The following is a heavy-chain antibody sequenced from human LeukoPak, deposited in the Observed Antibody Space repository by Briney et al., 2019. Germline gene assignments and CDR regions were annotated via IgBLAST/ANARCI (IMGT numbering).Heavy chain of an antibody. CDR1: GGSISSSSYY. CDR3: ARHMYSSSWYGQYYYYGMDV. CDR2: IYYSGST. V-gene: IGHV4-39*01. Sequence: SETLSLTCTVSGGSISSSSYYWGWIRQPPGKGLEWIGSIYYSGSTYYNPSLKSRVTISVDTSKNQFSLKLSSVTAADTAVYHCARHMYSSSWYGQYYYYGMDVWGQGTTVTVSS. J-gene: IGHJ6*02. D-gene: IGHD6-13*01.